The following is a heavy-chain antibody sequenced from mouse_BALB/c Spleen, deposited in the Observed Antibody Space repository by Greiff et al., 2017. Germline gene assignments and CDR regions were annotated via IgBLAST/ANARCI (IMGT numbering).Heavy chain of an antibody. CDR1: GYSITSDYA. Sequence: EVQLQESGPGLVKPSQSLSLTCTVTGYSITSDYAWNWIRQFPGNKLEWMGYISYSGSTSYNPSLKSRISITRDTSKNQFFLQLNSVTTEDTATYYCAREWAYGNYYFDYWGQGTTLTVSS. D-gene: IGHD2-1*01. J-gene: IGHJ2*01. CDR2: ISYSGST. CDR3: AREWAYGNYYFDY. V-gene: IGHV3-2*02.